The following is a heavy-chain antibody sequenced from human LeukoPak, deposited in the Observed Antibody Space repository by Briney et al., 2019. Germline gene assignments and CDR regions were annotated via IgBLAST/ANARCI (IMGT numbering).Heavy chain of an antibody. CDR3: AKWGFDFWSGHFGLDV. V-gene: IGHV1-2*02. J-gene: IGHJ6*02. D-gene: IGHD3-3*01. CDR1: GYTFTGYY. CDR2: INPNSGGT. Sequence: ASVKVSCKASGYTFTGYYMHRVRQAPGQGLEWMGWINPNSGGTNYAQKFQGRVTMTRDTSITTAYMELSRLRSDDTAVYYCAKWGFDFWSGHFGLDVWGQGTTVTVSS.